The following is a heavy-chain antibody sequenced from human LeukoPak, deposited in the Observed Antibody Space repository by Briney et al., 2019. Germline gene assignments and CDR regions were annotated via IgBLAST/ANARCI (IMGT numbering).Heavy chain of an antibody. J-gene: IGHJ4*02. D-gene: IGHD3-3*01. Sequence: GGSLRLSCAASGFTFSSYAMSWVRQAPGKGLEWVSAISGSGGSTYYADSVKGRFTISRDNSKNTLYLQMNSLRAEDTAVYYCAKMQGVLRFLEWFDYWGQGTLVTVSS. CDR2: ISGSGGST. CDR3: AKMQGVLRFLEWFDY. CDR1: GFTFSSYA. V-gene: IGHV3-23*01.